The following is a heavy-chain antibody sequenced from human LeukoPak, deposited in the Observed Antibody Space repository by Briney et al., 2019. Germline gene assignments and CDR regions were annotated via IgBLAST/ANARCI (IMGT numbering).Heavy chain of an antibody. V-gene: IGHV3-30*18. CDR1: GFTFSSYG. CDR2: ISYDGSNK. D-gene: IGHD3-10*01. J-gene: IGHJ4*02. CDR3: AKDQYYGSGSFDY. Sequence: GGSLRLSCAASGFTFSSYGVHWVRQAPGKGLEWVAVISYDGSNKYYADSVKGRFTISRDNSKNTLYLQMNSLRAEDTAVYYCAKDQYYGSGSFDYWGQGTLVTVSS.